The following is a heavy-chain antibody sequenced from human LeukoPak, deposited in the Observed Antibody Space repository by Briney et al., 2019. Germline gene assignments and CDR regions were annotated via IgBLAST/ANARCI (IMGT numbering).Heavy chain of an antibody. CDR2: TYHNGST. D-gene: IGHD5-18*01. V-gene: IGHV4-30-2*01. CDR3: ARGVDTASGDGFDI. CDR1: GGSISRTGYS. J-gene: IGHJ3*02. Sequence: PSETLSLTCTVSGGSISRTGYSWSWIRQPPGQGLEWLAYTYHNGSTYYNPSLKSRLTISLDRSRNQFSLKLSSVTAADSAVYYCARGVDTASGDGFDIWGQGTMVTVSS.